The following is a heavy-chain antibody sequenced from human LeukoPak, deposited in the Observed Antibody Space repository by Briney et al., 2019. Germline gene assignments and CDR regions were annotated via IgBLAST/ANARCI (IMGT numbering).Heavy chain of an antibody. J-gene: IGHJ2*01. V-gene: IGHV3-11*01. CDR2: ISSSGSTI. Sequence: PGGSLRLSCAASGFTFSDYYMSWIRQAPGKGLEWVSYISSSGSTIYYADSVKGRFTISRDNAKNSLYLQMNSLRAEDTAVYYCARETTVVTPVWYFDLWGRGTLVTVSS. D-gene: IGHD4-23*01. CDR3: ARETTVVTPVWYFDL. CDR1: GFTFSDYY.